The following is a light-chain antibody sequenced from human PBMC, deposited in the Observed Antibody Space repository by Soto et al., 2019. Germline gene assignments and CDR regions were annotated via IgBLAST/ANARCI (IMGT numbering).Light chain of an antibody. V-gene: IGLV2-14*01. Sequence: QSALTQPASVSGSPGQSITISCTGTSGDVGVYKFVSWYRQHPGKAPKLIIYEVSNRPSGVSSRFSGSMSGNTASLTISGLQADDEDDSYCGSYKGTIYVFGTETKVTVL. J-gene: IGLJ1*01. CDR2: EVS. CDR3: GSYKGTIYV. CDR1: SGDVGVYKF.